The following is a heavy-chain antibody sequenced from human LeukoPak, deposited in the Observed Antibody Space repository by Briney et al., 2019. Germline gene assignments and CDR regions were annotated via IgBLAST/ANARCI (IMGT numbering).Heavy chain of an antibody. CDR3: ARGWGDSSGYYLN. CDR1: GFTVSSNY. Sequence: GGSLRLSCAASGFTVSSNYMSWVRQAPGKGLEWVSVIYSGGSTYYADSVKGRFTISRDNSKNTLYLQMNSLRAEDTAVYYRARGWGDSSGYYLNWGQGTLVTVSS. J-gene: IGHJ4*02. CDR2: IYSGGST. D-gene: IGHD3-22*01. V-gene: IGHV3-66*02.